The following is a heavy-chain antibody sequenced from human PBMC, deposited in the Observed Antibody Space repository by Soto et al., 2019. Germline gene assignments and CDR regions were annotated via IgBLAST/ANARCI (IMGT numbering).Heavy chain of an antibody. D-gene: IGHD3-3*01. CDR3: AKDLSPSYDFWSGYPVGYYFDY. CDR2: ISGSGGST. J-gene: IGHJ4*02. CDR1: GFTFSRYA. Sequence: GGSLRLSCAAPGFTFSRYATSWVRQAPGKGLEWVSAISGSGGSTYYADSVKGRFTISRDNSKNTLYLQMNSLRAEDTAVYYCAKDLSPSYDFWSGYPVGYYFDYWGQGTLVTVSS. V-gene: IGHV3-23*01.